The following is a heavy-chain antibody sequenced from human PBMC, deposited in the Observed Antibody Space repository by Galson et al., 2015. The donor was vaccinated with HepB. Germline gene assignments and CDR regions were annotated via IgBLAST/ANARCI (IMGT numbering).Heavy chain of an antibody. D-gene: IGHD5-24*01. CDR3: ARVFDNYFYYYMDV. J-gene: IGHJ6*03. CDR1: GFTFSSYA. V-gene: IGHV3-30-3*01. CDR2: ISSDGSNK. Sequence: SLRLSCAASGFTFSSYAIHWVRQAPGKGLEWVAVISSDGSNKYHADSVKGRFTISRDNSKNTLYLQMNSLRPEDTAVYFCARVFDNYFYYYMDVWGKGTTVTVSS.